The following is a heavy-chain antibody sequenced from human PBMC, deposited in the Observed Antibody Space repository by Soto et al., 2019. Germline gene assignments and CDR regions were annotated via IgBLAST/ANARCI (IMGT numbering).Heavy chain of an antibody. D-gene: IGHD3-10*01. J-gene: IGHJ4*02. CDR1: GFTFSTNW. V-gene: IGHV3-74*01. CDR3: ARDIGGVGSH. CDR2: INEDGRIT. Sequence: EVQLMESGGGLVQPGGSLRLSCAASGFTFSTNWMHWVRQVAGKGLIWVSRINEDGRITDYADSAKGRFTISRDNAKNTLYLQMNSLRAEDTAVYYCARDIGGVGSHWGQGTLVTVAS.